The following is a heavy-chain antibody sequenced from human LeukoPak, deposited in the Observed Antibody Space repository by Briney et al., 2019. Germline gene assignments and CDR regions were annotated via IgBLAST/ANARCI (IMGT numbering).Heavy chain of an antibody. CDR1: GGTFSNYA. J-gene: IGHJ4*02. CDR2: IIPIFDTA. V-gene: IGHV1-69*05. CDR3: ARDERTGYSSGFDY. Sequence: GASVKVSCKASGGTFSNYAITWVRQAPGQGLEWMGGIIPIFDTANYAQKLQGRVTMTTDTSTSTAYMELRSLRSDDTAVYYCARDERTGYSSGFDYWGQGTLVTVSS. D-gene: IGHD6-19*01.